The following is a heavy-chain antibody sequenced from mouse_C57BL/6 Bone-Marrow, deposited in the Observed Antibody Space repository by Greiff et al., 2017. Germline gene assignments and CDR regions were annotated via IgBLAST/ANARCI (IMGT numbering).Heavy chain of an antibody. CDR3: ARTSSMVRDYFDY. CDR2: IWSGGST. D-gene: IGHD2-2*01. V-gene: IGHV2-2*01. J-gene: IGHJ2*01. CDR1: GFSLTSYG. Sequence: QVQLKQSGPGLVQPSQCLSISCTVSGFSLTSYGVHWVRQSPGKGLEWLGVIWSGGSTDYNAAFISRLSISTDNSKSQVFFKMNRLQADDTAIYYCARTSSMVRDYFDYWGQGTTLTVSS.